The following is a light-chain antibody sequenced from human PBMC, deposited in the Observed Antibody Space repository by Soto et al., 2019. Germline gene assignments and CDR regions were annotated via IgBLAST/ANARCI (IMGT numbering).Light chain of an antibody. CDR3: QQYNSYSWT. CDR1: QSVSSSY. CDR2: GAA. J-gene: IGKJ1*01. Sequence: EIVLTQSPGTLSLSPGERATLSCRASQSVSSSYLAWYQQKPGQAPRLLIYGAASRATGIPDRFSGSGSGTDFTLTISSLQPDDFAIYYCQQYNSYSWTFGQGTKVDI. V-gene: IGKV3-20*01.